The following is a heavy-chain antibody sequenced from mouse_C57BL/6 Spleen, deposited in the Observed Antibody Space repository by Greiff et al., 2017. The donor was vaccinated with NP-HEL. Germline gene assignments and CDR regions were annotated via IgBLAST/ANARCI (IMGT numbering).Heavy chain of an antibody. V-gene: IGHV1-82*01. J-gene: IGHJ2*01. Sequence: QVQLKESGPELVKPGASVKISCKASGYAFSSSWMNWVKQRPGKGLEWIGRIYPGDGDTNYNGKFKGKATLTADKSSSTAYMPLSSLTSEDSAVYLRARKGLEFDYWGQGTTLTVSS. CDR2: IYPGDGDT. D-gene: IGHD3-3*01. CDR3: ARKGLEFDY. CDR1: GYAFSSSW.